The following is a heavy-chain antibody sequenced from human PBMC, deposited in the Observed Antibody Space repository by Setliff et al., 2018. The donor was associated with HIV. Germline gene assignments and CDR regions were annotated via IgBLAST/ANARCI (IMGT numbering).Heavy chain of an antibody. D-gene: IGHD2-2*01. CDR1: GGSISSTNW. J-gene: IGHJ4*02. CDR3: ARVEAKYQLMYYFDY. V-gene: IGHV4-4*02. Sequence: PSETLSLTCAVSGGSISSTNWWSWVRQPPGKGREWIGSIFYSGSANYNPSLRSPVTISVDTSKNQFSLKLSSVTAADTAVYYCARVEAKYQLMYYFDYWGQGTLVTVSS. CDR2: IFYSGSA.